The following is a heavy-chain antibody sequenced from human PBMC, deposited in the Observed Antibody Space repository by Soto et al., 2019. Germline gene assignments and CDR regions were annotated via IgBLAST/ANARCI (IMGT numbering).Heavy chain of an antibody. V-gene: IGHV1-18*01. CDR2: ISAYNGNT. D-gene: IGHD6-13*01. Sequence: SVKVSCKAYVYTFTGYGISLVRQAPGQGLEWMGWISAYNGNTNYAQRLQGRVTMTTDTSTSTAYMELRSLRSDDTAVYYCARDPSSSSWYRPNWFDPWGQGTLVTVSS. CDR3: ARDPSSSSWYRPNWFDP. CDR1: VYTFTGYG. J-gene: IGHJ5*02.